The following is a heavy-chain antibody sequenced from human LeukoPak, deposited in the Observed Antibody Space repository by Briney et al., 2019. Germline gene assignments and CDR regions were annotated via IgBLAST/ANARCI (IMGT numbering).Heavy chain of an antibody. Sequence: HPGGSLRLSCAASGFALRGYGMHWVRQAPGKGLEWVSGISYGGSNKFYAVSVEGRFTISRDNSKNTMHLQMNSLRADDTAEYYCTRDRSGSYNFDYWGQGTLVTVPS. D-gene: IGHD3-10*01. CDR1: GFALRGYG. CDR3: TRDRSGSYNFDY. CDR2: ISYGGSNK. J-gene: IGHJ4*02. V-gene: IGHV3-30*03.